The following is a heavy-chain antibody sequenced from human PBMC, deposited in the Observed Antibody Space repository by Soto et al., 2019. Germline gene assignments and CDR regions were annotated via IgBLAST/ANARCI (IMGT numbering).Heavy chain of an antibody. CDR2: IYYSGST. D-gene: IGHD1-26*01. CDR3: ARQGEVGATDDYYGMDV. V-gene: IGHV4-61*01. J-gene: IGHJ6*02. CDR1: GGSVSSGSYY. Sequence: SETLSLTCTVSGGSVSSGSYYWSWIRQPPGKGLEWIGYIYYSGSTNYNPSLKSRVTISADKSISTAYLQWSSLKASDTAVYYCARQGEVGATDDYYGMDVWGRGTTVTV.